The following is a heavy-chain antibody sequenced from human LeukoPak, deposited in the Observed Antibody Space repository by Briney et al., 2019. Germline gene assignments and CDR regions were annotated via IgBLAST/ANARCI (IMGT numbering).Heavy chain of an antibody. CDR1: GFTVSSNF. V-gene: IGHV3-53*01. J-gene: IGHJ4*02. CDR3: AREGQRSSDWYGGNCFDY. Sequence: GGSLRLSCAASGFTVSSNFMSWVRQSPGKGLEWVSIIYRSGSTYYADSVKGRFTISRDNLKNTLYLQMNSLRAEDTAVYYCAREGQRSSDWYGGNCFDYWGQGSLVIVSS. CDR2: IYRSGST. D-gene: IGHD6-19*01.